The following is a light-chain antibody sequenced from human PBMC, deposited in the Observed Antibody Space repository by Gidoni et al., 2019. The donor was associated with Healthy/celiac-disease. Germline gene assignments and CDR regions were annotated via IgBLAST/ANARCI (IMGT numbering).Light chain of an antibody. Sequence: DIQISQSPSSLSASVGDRVTIPCRASQSISSYLNWSQQKPGKAPKLLIYAASTLQSGVPSRFSGSGSGTDFTLTISSLQPEDFATYYCQQSYSTPQAFGPGTKVDIK. CDR3: QQSYSTPQA. V-gene: IGKV1-39*01. J-gene: IGKJ3*01. CDR1: QSISSY. CDR2: AAS.